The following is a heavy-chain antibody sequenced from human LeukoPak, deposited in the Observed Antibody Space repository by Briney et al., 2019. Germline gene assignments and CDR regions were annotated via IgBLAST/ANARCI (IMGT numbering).Heavy chain of an antibody. CDR3: ARDRGGAAPIDY. D-gene: IGHD6-6*01. CDR1: GDSISGSGYY. Sequence: SETLSLTCTVSGDSISGSGYYWGWIRQPPGKGLEWIGSIYHSGSTYYNPSLKSRVTISVDTSKNQFSLKLSSVTAADTAVYYCARDRGGAAPIDYWGQGTLVTVPS. J-gene: IGHJ4*02. CDR2: IYHSGST. V-gene: IGHV4-38-2*02.